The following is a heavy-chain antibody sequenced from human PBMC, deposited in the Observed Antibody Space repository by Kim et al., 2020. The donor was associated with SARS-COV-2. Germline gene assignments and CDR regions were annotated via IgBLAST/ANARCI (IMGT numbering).Heavy chain of an antibody. V-gene: IGHV4-39*01. CDR3: ARQSEMATIKFDY. Sequence: TPSLKSRVTISGDTSKNQFSLKLSSVTAADTAVYYCARQSEMATIKFDYWGQGTLVTVSS. D-gene: IGHD5-12*01. J-gene: IGHJ4*02.